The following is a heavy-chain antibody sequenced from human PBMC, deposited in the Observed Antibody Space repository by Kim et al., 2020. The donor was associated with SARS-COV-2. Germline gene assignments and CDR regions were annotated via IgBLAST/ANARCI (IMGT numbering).Heavy chain of an antibody. J-gene: IGHJ4*02. CDR3: ARAYSSGWAYFDY. V-gene: IGHV3-21*01. D-gene: IGHD6-19*01. Sequence: YADSVQCRFTISRDNAKNSLYLQMHSLRAEDTAVYYCARAYSSGWAYFDYWGQGTLVTVSS.